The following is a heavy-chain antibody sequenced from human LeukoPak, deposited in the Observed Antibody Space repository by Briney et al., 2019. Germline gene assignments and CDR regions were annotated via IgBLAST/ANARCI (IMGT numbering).Heavy chain of an antibody. D-gene: IGHD1-26*01. CDR1: GSSISNFY. V-gene: IGHV4-59*01. Sequence: SETLSLTCTVSGSSISNFYWAWARLPPGKALEWIGSIYYNGSTIDNPSLKSRVTMSADSSKNQFSLNLKSVTAADTAVYYCARRVGADEAAFDIWGQGTMVTVSS. CDR2: IYYNGST. CDR3: ARRVGADEAAFDI. J-gene: IGHJ3*02.